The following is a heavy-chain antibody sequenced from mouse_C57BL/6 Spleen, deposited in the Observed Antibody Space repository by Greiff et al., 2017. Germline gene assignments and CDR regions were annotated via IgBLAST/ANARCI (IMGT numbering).Heavy chain of an antibody. J-gene: IGHJ2*01. D-gene: IGHD5-1*01. Sequence: QVQLKQPGAELVKPGASVKLSCKASGYTFTSYWMQWVKQRPGQGLEWIGEIDPSDSYTNYNQKFKGTATLTVDTSSSTAYMQLSSLTSEDSAVYYCASGGSGTSYWGQGTTLTVSA. CDR2: IDPSDSYT. CDR3: ASGGSGTSY. CDR1: GYTFTSYW. V-gene: IGHV1-50*01.